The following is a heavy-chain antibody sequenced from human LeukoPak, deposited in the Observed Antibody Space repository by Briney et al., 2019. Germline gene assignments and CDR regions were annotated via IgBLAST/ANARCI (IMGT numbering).Heavy chain of an antibody. CDR2: IYYSGST. V-gene: IGHV4-31*03. CDR3: ARITSYTHGGFDY. Sequence: SETLSLTCTVSGGSISSGGYYWSWIRQHPGKGLEWIGYIYYSGSTYYNPSLKSRVTISVDTSKNQFSLRLSSVTAADTAVYYCARITSYTHGGFDYWGQGTLVTVPS. D-gene: IGHD3-16*01. J-gene: IGHJ4*02. CDR1: GGSISSGGYY.